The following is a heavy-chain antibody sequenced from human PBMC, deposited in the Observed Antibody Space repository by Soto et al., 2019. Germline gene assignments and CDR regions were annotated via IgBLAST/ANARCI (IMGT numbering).Heavy chain of an antibody. D-gene: IGHD2-21*01. CDR2: ISSTGGST. CDR1: GFTFSSYA. V-gene: IGHV3-23*01. J-gene: IGHJ3*01. Sequence: EVQLLESGGGLVQPGGSLRLSCAASGFTFSSYAMSWVRQAPGKGLELVSGISSTGGSTYYADSVKGRFTIPRDNSKNTLYLQMNSLRAEDTAVYYCAKGRVDGDWTVDAFDLWGQGTTVTVSS. CDR3: AKGRVDGDWTVDAFDL.